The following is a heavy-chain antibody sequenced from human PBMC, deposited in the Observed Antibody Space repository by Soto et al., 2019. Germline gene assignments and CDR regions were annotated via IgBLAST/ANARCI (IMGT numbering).Heavy chain of an antibody. V-gene: IGHV3-48*02. CDR2: ISSSSSTT. CDR1: GFTFTTYS. J-gene: IGHJ4*02. D-gene: IGHD2-8*02. Sequence: EVQLVESGGGLVQPGGSLRLSCAASGFTFTTYSMNWGRQAPGKGLVWVSYISSSSSTTYYADYVKGRFTLSRNNAKNSLYMQMKGPRDEDTAVEYCATDAGSWCYWDQGRLVTVSS. CDR3: ATDAGSWCY.